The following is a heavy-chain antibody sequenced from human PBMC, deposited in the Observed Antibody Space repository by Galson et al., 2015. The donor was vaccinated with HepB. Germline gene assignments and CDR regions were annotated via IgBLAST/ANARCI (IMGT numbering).Heavy chain of an antibody. Sequence: TLSLTCAVSGGSISSSNWWSWVRQPPGKGLEWIGEIYHSGSTNYNPSLKSRVTISVDKSKNQFSLKLSSVTAADTAVYYCARVVWSSGWYESGTDGMDVWGQGTTVTVSS. V-gene: IGHV4-4*02. CDR3: ARVVWSSGWYESGTDGMDV. D-gene: IGHD6-19*01. CDR1: GGSISSSNW. CDR2: IYHSGST. J-gene: IGHJ6*02.